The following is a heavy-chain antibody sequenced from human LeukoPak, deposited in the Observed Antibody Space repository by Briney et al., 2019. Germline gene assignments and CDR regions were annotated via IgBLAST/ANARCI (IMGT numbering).Heavy chain of an antibody. CDR3: ARDCCGCDCPGEGAFDI. V-gene: IGHV3-53*01. Sequence: PGGSLRLSCAASGFTVSSNYMSWVRQAPGKGLEWVSVIYSGGSTYYADSVKGRFTISRDNSKNTLYLQMNSLRAEDTAVYYCARDCCGCDCPGEGAFDIWGQGTMVTVSS. CDR1: GFTVSSNY. CDR2: IYSGGST. J-gene: IGHJ3*02. D-gene: IGHD2-21*02.